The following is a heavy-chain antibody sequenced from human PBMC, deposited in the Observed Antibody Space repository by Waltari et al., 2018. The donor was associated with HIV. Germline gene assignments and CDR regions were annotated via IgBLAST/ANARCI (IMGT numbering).Heavy chain of an antibody. CDR3: ASASRDTAMGAFDI. V-gene: IGHV1-69*01. D-gene: IGHD5-18*01. CDR2: IIPIFGSP. CDR1: GGTFSNSD. J-gene: IGHJ3*02. Sequence: QVQPVQSGAEVKKPGSSVKVSCKASGGTFSNSDINWVPQAPGQALEWMGGIIPIFGSPNYAQKFQGRVTITADESTSTVYMKLSSLRSEDTAVYYCASASRDTAMGAFDIWGQGTMVTVSS.